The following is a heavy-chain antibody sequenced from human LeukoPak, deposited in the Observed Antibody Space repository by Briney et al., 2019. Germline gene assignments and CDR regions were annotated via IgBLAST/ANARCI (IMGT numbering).Heavy chain of an antibody. D-gene: IGHD6-13*01. CDR3: ARLAQYSSSSYLPWYYYYYMDV. V-gene: IGHV7-4-1*02. CDR1: GYTFTSYA. J-gene: IGHJ6*03. Sequence: ASVKVSCKASGYTFTSYAMNWVRQAPGQGLEWMGWINTNTGNPTYAQGFTGRFVFSLDTSVSTAYLQISSLKAEDTAVYYCARLAQYSSSSYLPWYYYYYMDVWGKGTTVTVSS. CDR2: INTNTGNP.